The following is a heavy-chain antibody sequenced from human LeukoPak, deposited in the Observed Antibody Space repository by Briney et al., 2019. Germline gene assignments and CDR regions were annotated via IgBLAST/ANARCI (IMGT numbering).Heavy chain of an antibody. J-gene: IGHJ4*02. CDR1: GYTFTSYG. D-gene: IGHD3-16*02. V-gene: IGHV1-18*01. CDR2: ISAYNGNT. Sequence: ASVKVSCKASGYTFTSYGISWVRQAPGQGLEWMGWISAYNGNTNYAQKLQGRVTMTTDTSTSTAYMELRSLRSDDTAVYYCARVNTRYDYVWGSYQDYWGQGTLVTVSS. CDR3: ARVNTRYDYVWGSYQDY.